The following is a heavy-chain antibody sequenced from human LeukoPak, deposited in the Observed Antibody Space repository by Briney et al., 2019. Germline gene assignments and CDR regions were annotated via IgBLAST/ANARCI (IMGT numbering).Heavy chain of an antibody. Sequence: ASVKVSCKASGYTFTGYYIHWVRQAPGQGLEWMGWINPNSGGTKYTQKFQGRVTMTRDTSISTAYMELSRLRSDDTAVYYCARDYCSGGSCYSVVWESVLYFDYWGQGTLVTVSS. V-gene: IGHV1-2*02. J-gene: IGHJ4*02. D-gene: IGHD2-15*01. CDR2: INPNSGGT. CDR3: ARDYCSGGSCYSVVWESVLYFDY. CDR1: GYTFTGYY.